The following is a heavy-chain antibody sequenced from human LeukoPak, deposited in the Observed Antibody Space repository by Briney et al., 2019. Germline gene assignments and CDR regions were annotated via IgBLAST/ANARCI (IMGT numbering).Heavy chain of an antibody. J-gene: IGHJ4*02. Sequence: GGSVRFSCAAFGFTFNNVWLIWVRQAPGKGLEWVGRVKSKTDGATTDYAAPVKGRFTISRDDSKNTLYLQMNSLKTEDTAVYYCTTQGGSSSYWGQGTLVTVSS. CDR2: VKSKTDGATT. V-gene: IGHV3-15*01. D-gene: IGHD1-26*01. CDR1: GFTFNNVW. CDR3: TTQGGSSSY.